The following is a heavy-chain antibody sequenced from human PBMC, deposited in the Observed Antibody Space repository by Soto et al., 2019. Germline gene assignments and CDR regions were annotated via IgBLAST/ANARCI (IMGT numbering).Heavy chain of an antibody. J-gene: IGHJ6*03. Sequence: EVQLLESGGGLVQPGGSLRLSCAASGFTFSSYAMSWVRQAPGKGLEWVSAISGSGGSTYYADSVKGRFTISRDNSKNTLYLQMSSLRAEDTAVYYCAKGGQAVTTRYYYYYYYMDVWGKGTTVTVSS. V-gene: IGHV3-23*01. CDR3: AKGGQAVTTRYYYYYYYMDV. CDR2: ISGSGGST. CDR1: GFTFSSYA. D-gene: IGHD4-4*01.